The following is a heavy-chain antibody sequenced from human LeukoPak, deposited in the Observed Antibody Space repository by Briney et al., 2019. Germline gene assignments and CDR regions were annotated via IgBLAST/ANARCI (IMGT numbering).Heavy chain of an antibody. D-gene: IGHD3-3*01. Sequence: PSETLSLTCAVYGGSFSGYYWSWIRQPPGKGLEWIGEINHSGSTNYNPSLKSRVTISVDTSKNQFSLKLSSVTAADTAVYYCAAAGLRFLDSWGQGTLVTVSS. CDR2: INHSGST. CDR1: GGSFSGYY. CDR3: AAAGLRFLDS. V-gene: IGHV4-34*01. J-gene: IGHJ4*02.